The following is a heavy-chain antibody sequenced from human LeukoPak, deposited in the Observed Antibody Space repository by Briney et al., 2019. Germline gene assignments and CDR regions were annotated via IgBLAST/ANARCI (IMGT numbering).Heavy chain of an antibody. V-gene: IGHV3-11*03. J-gene: IGHJ4*02. CDR1: GFTFSDYY. CDR2: ISGSSDNT. Sequence: PGGSLRLSCAASGFTFSDYYMSWIRQAPGKGLEWVPYISGSSDNTNYADSVKGRFTISRDNAKNSLYLQMNSLRAEDTAVYYCTRHPAEGDYWGQGTLVTVSS. D-gene: IGHD2-15*01. CDR3: TRHPAEGDY.